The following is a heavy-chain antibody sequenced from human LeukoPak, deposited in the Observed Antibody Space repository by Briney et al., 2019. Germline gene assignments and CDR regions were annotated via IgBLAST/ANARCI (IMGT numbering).Heavy chain of an antibody. CDR2: ISAYNGNT. CDR1: GYTFTSYG. D-gene: IGHD1-26*01. Sequence: GASVKVSCKASGYTFTSYGISWVRQAPGQGLEWMGWISAYNGNTNYAQKLQGRVTMTTDTSTSTAYMELRSLRSDDTAVYYCARDQRELLHVFSSPDWFDPWGQGTLVTVSS. V-gene: IGHV1-18*01. CDR3: ARDQRELLHVFSSPDWFDP. J-gene: IGHJ5*02.